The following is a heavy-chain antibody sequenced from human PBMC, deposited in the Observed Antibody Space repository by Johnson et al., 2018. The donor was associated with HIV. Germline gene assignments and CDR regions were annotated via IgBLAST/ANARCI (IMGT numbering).Heavy chain of an antibody. CDR3: ARDGRDLATRGGFDI. Sequence: MQLVESGGGLVQSGGSLRLSCAASGITVNTNYMSWVRRAPGKGLEWVSVIFSVGNTYYADSVKGRFTISRDNSKNMLYLQMNSLRPEDTAVYYCARDGRDLATRGGFDIWGPGTVVTVSS. CDR1: GITVNTNY. J-gene: IGHJ3*02. D-gene: IGHD5-24*01. CDR2: IFSVGNT. V-gene: IGHV3-66*02.